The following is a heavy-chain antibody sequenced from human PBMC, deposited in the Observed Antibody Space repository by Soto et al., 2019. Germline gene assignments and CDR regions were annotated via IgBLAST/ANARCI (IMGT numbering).Heavy chain of an antibody. CDR2: INTDGSIT. CDR3: ARDTDGLHY. J-gene: IGHJ4*02. Sequence: EVQLVESGGGLVQPGGSLRLSCAASGLILSNYKMHWVRQAPGKGLEWVSRINTDGSITDYADSVKGRFTVSRDNPKSTLYLQMNSLRVEDTAVYYCARDTDGLHYWGQGTLVTVSS. CDR1: GLILSNYK. V-gene: IGHV3-74*01.